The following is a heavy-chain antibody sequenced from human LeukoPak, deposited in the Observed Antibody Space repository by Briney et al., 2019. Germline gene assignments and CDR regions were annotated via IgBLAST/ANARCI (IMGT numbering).Heavy chain of an antibody. V-gene: IGHV4-59*01. D-gene: IGHD3-10*01. Sequence: SETLSLTCTVSGGSISSYYWSWIRQPPGKGLEWIGYIYSSGSTNYNPSLKSRVTISVDKSKNQFSLKQSSVTAADTAVYYCARGQTAGLGSYRVWYFDLWGRGTLVTVSS. CDR1: GGSISSYY. CDR2: IYSSGST. CDR3: ARGQTAGLGSYRVWYFDL. J-gene: IGHJ2*01.